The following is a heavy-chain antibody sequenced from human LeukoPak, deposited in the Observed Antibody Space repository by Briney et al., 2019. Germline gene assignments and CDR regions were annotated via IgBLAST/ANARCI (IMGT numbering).Heavy chain of an antibody. V-gene: IGHV3-23*01. Sequence: GGSLRLSCAAAGFTFSSYAMSWVRQAPGKGLEWVSAISGSGDITYYADSVRGRFSVSRDNSKNTLYLQMNSLRAEDTAVYYCARESFLDYYYYMDVWGKGTTVTVSS. J-gene: IGHJ6*03. D-gene: IGHD3-16*02. CDR3: ARESFLDYYYYMDV. CDR1: GFTFSSYA. CDR2: ISGSGDIT.